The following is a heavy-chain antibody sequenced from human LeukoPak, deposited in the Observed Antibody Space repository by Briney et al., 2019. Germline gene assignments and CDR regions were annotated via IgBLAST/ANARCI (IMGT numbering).Heavy chain of an antibody. CDR1: GFSFSSYV. J-gene: IGHJ4*02. Sequence: GGSLRLSCAASGFSFSSYVLHWVRQAPGKGLEWVAVISNDGSNNYYADSVKGRFTISRDNSKNTLYLQMNSLRPEDTAVYYCAKDADVKWLRTGVGDYWGQGTLDTVSS. CDR2: ISNDGSNN. CDR3: AKDADVKWLRTGVGDY. D-gene: IGHD5-12*01. V-gene: IGHV3-30*18.